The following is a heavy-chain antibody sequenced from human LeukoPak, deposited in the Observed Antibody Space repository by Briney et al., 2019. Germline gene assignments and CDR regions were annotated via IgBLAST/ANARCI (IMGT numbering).Heavy chain of an antibody. CDR2: IYYSGST. CDR1: SGSISSYY. CDR3: ARGTWSGYFDY. J-gene: IGHJ4*02. V-gene: IGHV4-59*01. D-gene: IGHD3-3*01. Sequence: SETLSLTCTVSSGSISSYYWSWIRQPPGKGLEWIGYIYYSGSTNYNPSLKSRVTISVDTSKNQFSLKLSSVTAADTAVYYCARGTWSGYFDYWGQGTLVTVSS.